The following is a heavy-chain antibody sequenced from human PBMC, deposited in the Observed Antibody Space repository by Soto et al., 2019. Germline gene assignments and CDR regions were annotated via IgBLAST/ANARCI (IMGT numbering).Heavy chain of an antibody. CDR1: GDRVSTNIVA. Sequence: PSQTLSLTCVISGDRVSTNIVAWNWIRQSPSRGLEWLGRTYYRSKWYNDYATSVKSRITINSDTSKNQCSLQLNSVTPEDTAVYYCTIHSSGWFNFDHWGQGALVTVSS. V-gene: IGHV6-1*01. D-gene: IGHD6-19*01. CDR3: TIHSSGWFNFDH. CDR2: TYYRSKWYN. J-gene: IGHJ4*02.